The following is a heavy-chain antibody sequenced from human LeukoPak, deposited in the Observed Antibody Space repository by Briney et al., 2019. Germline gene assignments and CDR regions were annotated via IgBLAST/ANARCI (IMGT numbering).Heavy chain of an antibody. CDR3: AKDSVRFGEFMVY. D-gene: IGHD3-10*01. CDR2: ISSSGDIT. J-gene: IGHJ4*02. CDR1: GFTFSDYY. V-gene: IGHV3-11*04. Sequence: GGSLRLSCAASGFTFSDYYMTWIRQSPEKGLEWVSYISSSGDITHYADSVKGRFTISRDNSKNTLYLQMNSLRAEDTAVYYCAKDSVRFGEFMVYWGQGTLVTVSS.